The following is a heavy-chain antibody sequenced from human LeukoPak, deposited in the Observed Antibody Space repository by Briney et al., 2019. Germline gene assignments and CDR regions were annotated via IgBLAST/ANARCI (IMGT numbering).Heavy chain of an antibody. CDR1: GFTFSSYA. D-gene: IGHD6-19*01. Sequence: GGSPRLSCAASGFTFSSYAMSWVRQAPGKGLEWVSAISGSGGSTYYADSVKGRFTISRDNSKNTLYLQMNSLRAEDTAVYYCAKGMKSVGWDKNWFDPWGQGTLVTISS. V-gene: IGHV3-23*01. J-gene: IGHJ5*02. CDR2: ISGSGGST. CDR3: AKGMKSVGWDKNWFDP.